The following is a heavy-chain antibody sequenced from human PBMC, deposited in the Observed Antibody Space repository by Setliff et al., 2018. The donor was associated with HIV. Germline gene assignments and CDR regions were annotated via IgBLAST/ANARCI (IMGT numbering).Heavy chain of an antibody. CDR2: IYHSGST. CDR1: GGSINSYY. CDR3: ARVVSGYWGGYYYYYMDV. D-gene: IGHD3-22*01. Sequence: SETLSLTCTVSGGSINSYYWSWIRQPPGKGLEWIGNIYHSGSTNYNPALKSRVTISVDVSKEKFSLRLTSVPAADTAVYYCARVVSGYWGGYYYYYMDVWGKGTTVTVSS. J-gene: IGHJ6*03. V-gene: IGHV4-59*01.